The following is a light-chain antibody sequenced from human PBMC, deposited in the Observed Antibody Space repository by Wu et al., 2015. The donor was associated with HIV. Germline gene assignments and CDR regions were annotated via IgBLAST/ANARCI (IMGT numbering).Light chain of an antibody. J-gene: IGKJ2*01. V-gene: IGKV3-20*01. CDR1: QSVSSSY. CDR3: QQYGSSPLWA. Sequence: EIVLTQSPGTLSLSPGERATLSCRASQSVSSSYLAWYQQKPGQAPRLLNYGASSRATGIPDRFSGSGSGTDFTLTISRLEPEDFAVYYCQQYGSSPLWAFGQGTKLEIK. CDR2: GAS.